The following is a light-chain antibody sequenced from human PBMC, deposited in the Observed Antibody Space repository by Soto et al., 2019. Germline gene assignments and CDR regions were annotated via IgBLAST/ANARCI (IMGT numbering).Light chain of an antibody. Sequence: QSVLTQPPSVSGAPGQRVTISCTGSSSNIGAGYDVHWYQQLPGTGPKLLIYGNSNRPSGVPDRFSGSKSGTSASLAITGLQAEEEADYYCQSYDSSLSGSVFGGGTQLTVL. CDR1: SSNIGAGYD. J-gene: IGLJ3*02. V-gene: IGLV1-40*01. CDR3: QSYDSSLSGSV. CDR2: GNS.